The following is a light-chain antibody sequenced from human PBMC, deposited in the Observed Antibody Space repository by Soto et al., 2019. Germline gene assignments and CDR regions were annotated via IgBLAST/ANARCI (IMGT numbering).Light chain of an antibody. V-gene: IGKV1-5*01. CDR2: EAS. CDR1: QSISRW. Sequence: DIQMTQSPATLSASVGGRVTITCRASQSISRWLTRYQQKPGKAPKLLIYEASNLESGVPSRFSGSGSGAEFTLTIGGLQPDDFATYYCQQFNSYPITFGQGTRLEI. CDR3: QQFNSYPIT. J-gene: IGKJ5*01.